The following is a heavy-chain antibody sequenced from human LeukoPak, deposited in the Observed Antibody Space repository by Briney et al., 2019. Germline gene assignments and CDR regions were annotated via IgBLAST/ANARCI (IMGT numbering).Heavy chain of an antibody. CDR1: GRTFSSYA. Sequence: SVKVSCKASGRTFSSYAISWVRQAPGQGLEWMGRIIPIFGIANYAQKFQGRVTITADKSTSTAYMELSSLRSEDTAVYYCARDLITLDAFDIWGQGTMVTVSS. CDR2: IIPIFGIA. V-gene: IGHV1-69*04. J-gene: IGHJ3*02. D-gene: IGHD2/OR15-2a*01. CDR3: ARDLITLDAFDI.